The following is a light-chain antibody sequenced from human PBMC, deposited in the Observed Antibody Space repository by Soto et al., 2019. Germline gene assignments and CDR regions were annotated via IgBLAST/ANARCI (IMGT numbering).Light chain of an antibody. CDR3: SSYTSSSTL. V-gene: IGLV2-14*01. J-gene: IGLJ1*01. Sequence: QSVLTQPASVSGSPGKSITISCTGTSXDVGGYNYVSWYQQHPGKAPKLMIYAVTDRPSGVSSRFSGSKSGNTASLTISGLQAEDEADYYCSSYTSSSTLFGTGTKVTVL. CDR1: SXDVGGYNY. CDR2: AVT.